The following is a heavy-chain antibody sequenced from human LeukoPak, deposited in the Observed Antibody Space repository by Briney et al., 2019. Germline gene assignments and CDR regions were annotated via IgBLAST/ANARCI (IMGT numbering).Heavy chain of an antibody. CDR2: INPNSSGT. Sequence: ASVKVSCKASGYTFTSYAMNWVRQAPGQGREWMGWINPNSSGTNYAQKFQGRVTMTRDPSISTAYMELSRLRSDDTAVYYCARGGVRGIVVVPAARTFDPWGQGTLVTVSS. V-gene: IGHV1-2*02. D-gene: IGHD2-2*01. CDR3: ARGGVRGIVVVPAARTFDP. CDR1: GYTFTSYA. J-gene: IGHJ5*02.